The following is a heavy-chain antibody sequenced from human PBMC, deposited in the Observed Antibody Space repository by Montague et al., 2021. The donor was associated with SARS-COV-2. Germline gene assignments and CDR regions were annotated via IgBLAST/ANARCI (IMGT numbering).Heavy chain of an antibody. Sequence: SETLSLTCTVSGGSISGNSYYWSWIRQPPGKGLQWIGGIYYGGSTYYNPSLKSRVTTSVDASKNQFSLRLSSVTAADTALYYCVCVDTAVVTFDYWGQGTLVTVSS. D-gene: IGHD5-18*01. J-gene: IGHJ4*02. CDR1: GGSISGNSYY. CDR3: VCVDTAVVTFDY. CDR2: IYYGGST. V-gene: IGHV4-39*01.